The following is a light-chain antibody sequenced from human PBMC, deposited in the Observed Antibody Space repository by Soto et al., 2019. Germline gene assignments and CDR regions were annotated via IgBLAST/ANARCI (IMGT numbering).Light chain of an antibody. Sequence: EVVMTQSPATLYVSPGERVTLSCRASQAVGYNLAWYQHKPGQAPRLLIYGASTRVTGIPTRFSGSGSGTEFTLTISPLQSEDFAIYSCQQSYTCGQGTKLEIK. CDR1: QAVGYN. CDR2: GAS. V-gene: IGKV3-15*01. CDR3: QQSYT. J-gene: IGKJ2*01.